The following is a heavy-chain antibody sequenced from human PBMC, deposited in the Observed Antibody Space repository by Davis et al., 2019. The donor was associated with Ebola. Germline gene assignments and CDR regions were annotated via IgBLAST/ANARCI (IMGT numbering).Heavy chain of an antibody. CDR2: IKQDGSEK. J-gene: IGHJ5*02. CDR1: GFTFSSYW. CDR3: ARRNHITMVRGVIILPHNWFDP. D-gene: IGHD3-10*01. V-gene: IGHV3-7*01. Sequence: PGGSLRLSCAASGFTFSSYWMSWVRQAPGKGLEWVANIKQDGSEKYYVDSVKGRFTISRDNAKNSLYLQMNSLRAEDTAVYYCARRNHITMVRGVIILPHNWFDPWGQGTLVTVSS.